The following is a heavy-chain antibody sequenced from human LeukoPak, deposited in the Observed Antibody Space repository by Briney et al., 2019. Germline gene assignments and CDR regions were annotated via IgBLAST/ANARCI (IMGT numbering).Heavy chain of an antibody. Sequence: GGSLRLSCAASGFIYSNDAMHWVRQAPGKGLEWVAFIWFDGSNKHYADSVKGRFTISRDNSEDTLYLQMNSLRAEDTALYYCARGGYDILTGYYTDFDYWGQGTLVTVSS. CDR2: IWFDGSNK. V-gene: IGHV3-30*02. D-gene: IGHD3-9*01. CDR1: GFIYSNDA. J-gene: IGHJ4*02. CDR3: ARGGYDILTGYYTDFDY.